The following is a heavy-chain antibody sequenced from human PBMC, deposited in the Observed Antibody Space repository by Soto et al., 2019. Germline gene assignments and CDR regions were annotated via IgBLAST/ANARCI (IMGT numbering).Heavy chain of an antibody. CDR3: ARGREEWLVDYYYYMDV. CDR1: GYTFTSYD. V-gene: IGHV1-8*01. D-gene: IGHD5-12*01. J-gene: IGHJ6*03. Sequence: ASVKVSCQASGYTFTSYDINWVRQATGQGPEWMGWMNPNSGNTGYAQKFQGRVTMTRNTSISTAYMELSSLRSEDTAVYYCARGREEWLVDYYYYMDVWGKGTTVTVSS. CDR2: MNPNSGNT.